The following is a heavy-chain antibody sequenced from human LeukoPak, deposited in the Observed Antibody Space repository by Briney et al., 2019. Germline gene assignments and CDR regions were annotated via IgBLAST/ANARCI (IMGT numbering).Heavy chain of an antibody. J-gene: IGHJ4*02. CDR1: GYTFTSHY. CDR2: INPSGGST. V-gene: IGHV1-46*01. Sequence: GASVKVSCKASGYTFTSHYMDWVRQAPGQGLEWMGIINPSGGSTSYAQKFQGRVSLTSDTSTSTIYMELISLRSEDTAVYYCARAVDTATYNFDYWGQGTLVTVSS. D-gene: IGHD5-18*01. CDR3: ARAVDTATYNFDY.